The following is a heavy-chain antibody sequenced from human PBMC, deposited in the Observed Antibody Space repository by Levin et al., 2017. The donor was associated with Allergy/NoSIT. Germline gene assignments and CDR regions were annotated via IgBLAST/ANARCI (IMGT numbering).Heavy chain of an antibody. CDR2: ISRSSSSI. CDR3: AREAWFDP. Sequence: GGSLRLSCAASGFTLSTDGMNWVRQAPGKGLEWVSSISRSSSSIKDADSVKGRFTISRDNAKNSLYLQINSRRVEDTAVYYCAREAWFDPWGQGSLVTVSS. CDR1: GFTLSTDG. J-gene: IGHJ5*02. V-gene: IGHV3-21*01.